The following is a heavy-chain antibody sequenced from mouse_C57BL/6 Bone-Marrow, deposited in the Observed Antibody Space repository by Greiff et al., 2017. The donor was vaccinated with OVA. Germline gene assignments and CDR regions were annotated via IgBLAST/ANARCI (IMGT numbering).Heavy chain of an antibody. Sequence: QVQLQQPGAELVKPGASVKMSCKASGYTFTSYWLTWVKQRPGQGLEWIGDIYPGSGSTNYNEKFKSKATLTVDTSSSTAYMQLSSLTSEDSAVYYCARWGGNYAMDYWGQGTSVTVSS. J-gene: IGHJ4*01. V-gene: IGHV1-55*01. CDR2: IYPGSGST. CDR1: GYTFTSYW. CDR3: ARWGGNYAMDY.